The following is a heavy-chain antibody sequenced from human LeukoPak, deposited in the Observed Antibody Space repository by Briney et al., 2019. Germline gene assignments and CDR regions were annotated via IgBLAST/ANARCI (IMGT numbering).Heavy chain of an antibody. J-gene: IGHJ5*02. CDR2: IYYSGST. Sequence: SETLSLTCTVSGGSITSYYWSWIRQPPGKGLEWIGYIYYSGSTNYNPSLKSRVTISVDTSKNQFSLKLSSVTAADTAVYYCARRGEYCSGGSCLWWFDPWGQGTLVTVSS. CDR1: GGSITSYY. V-gene: IGHV4-59*08. D-gene: IGHD2-15*01. CDR3: ARRGEYCSGGSCLWWFDP.